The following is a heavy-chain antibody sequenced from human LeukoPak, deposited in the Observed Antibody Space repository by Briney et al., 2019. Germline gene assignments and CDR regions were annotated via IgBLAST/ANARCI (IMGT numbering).Heavy chain of an antibody. D-gene: IGHD2-2*01. J-gene: IGHJ4*02. Sequence: GGSLRLSCAASGFTFDDHGMNWVRQAPGKGLEWVSGINWNGGSTFYADSVKGRFTISRDNSKNTLYLQMNSLRAEDTAVYYCANRMPQPDYWGQGTLVTVSS. V-gene: IGHV3-20*04. CDR3: ANRMPQPDY. CDR2: INWNGGST. CDR1: GFTFDDHG.